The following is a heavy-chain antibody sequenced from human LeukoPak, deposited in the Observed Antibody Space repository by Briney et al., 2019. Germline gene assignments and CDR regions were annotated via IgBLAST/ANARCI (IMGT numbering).Heavy chain of an antibody. CDR3: ARDTGDGVTPPDYYYYMDV. J-gene: IGHJ6*03. V-gene: IGHV3-30*04. CDR1: GFTFSRNA. Sequence: GGSLRLSCAASGFTFSRNAMHWVRQTPGKGLEWVAVISYDGSTTYYSDSVKGRFTISRDNSKGTLYLQMNSLRAEDTAVFYCARDTGDGVTPPDYYYYMDVWGTGTTVTVSS. CDR2: ISYDGSTT. D-gene: IGHD5-24*01.